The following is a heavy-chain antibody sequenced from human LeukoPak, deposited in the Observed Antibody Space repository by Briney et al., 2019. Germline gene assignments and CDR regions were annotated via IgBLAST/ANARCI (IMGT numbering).Heavy chain of an antibody. CDR3: ARSGRWDDAFDI. CDR1: GFTFSSYW. Sequence: PGGSLRLSCAASGFTFSSYWMHWVRQAPGKGLVWVSRINSDGSSTSYADSVRGRFSISRDNAKNTLYLQMNSLRAEDTALYYCARSGRWDDAFDIWGQGTMVTVSS. CDR2: INSDGSST. V-gene: IGHV3-74*01. D-gene: IGHD6-25*01. J-gene: IGHJ3*02.